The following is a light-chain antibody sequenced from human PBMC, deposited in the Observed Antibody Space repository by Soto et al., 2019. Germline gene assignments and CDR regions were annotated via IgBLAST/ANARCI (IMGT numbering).Light chain of an antibody. CDR1: QSISTY. J-gene: IGKJ1*01. CDR3: QQTYSSPPT. Sequence: DIPMTQSPSSLSASVGDRVTITCRASQSISTYLNWYQQKVGLAPKLLIYAASSLQSGVPSRFSGSGSGTDFTLTISSLQPEDFATYYCQQTYSSPPTFGQGTKVEFK. CDR2: AAS. V-gene: IGKV1-39*01.